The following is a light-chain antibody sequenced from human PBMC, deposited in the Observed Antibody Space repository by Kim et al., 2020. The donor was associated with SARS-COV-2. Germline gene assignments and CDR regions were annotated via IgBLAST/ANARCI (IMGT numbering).Light chain of an antibody. J-gene: IGLJ2*01. CDR2: GKN. Sequence: VAWGQTVRTTCRGGSLRTYDTTWFQQKPGQAPIVVFYGKNSRPSGIPDRFSGSSSGNTASLTIAATQAGDEADYYCNSRDNNDNVLFGGGTRLTVL. CDR1: SLRTYD. CDR3: NSRDNNDNVL. V-gene: IGLV3-19*01.